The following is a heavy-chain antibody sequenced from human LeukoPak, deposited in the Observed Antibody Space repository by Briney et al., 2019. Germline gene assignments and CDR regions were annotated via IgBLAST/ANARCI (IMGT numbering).Heavy chain of an antibody. V-gene: IGHV3-23*01. Sequence: GGSLRLSCAAPGFTFSIYAMSWVRQAPGKWLEWVSSISGSDGSTYYADSVKGRFTISRDNSKNTLYLQMNNLRAEDTAVYYCAKGDSYCGGDCYPDWGQGTLVTVSS. D-gene: IGHD2-21*02. CDR1: GFTFSIYA. J-gene: IGHJ4*02. CDR3: AKGDSYCGGDCYPD. CDR2: ISGSDGST.